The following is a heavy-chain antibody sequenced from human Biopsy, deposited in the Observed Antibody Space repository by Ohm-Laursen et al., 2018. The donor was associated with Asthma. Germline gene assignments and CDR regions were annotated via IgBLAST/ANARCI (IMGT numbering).Heavy chain of an antibody. CDR2: VSYDGSSI. Sequence: SLRLSCSASRFTYEMHWVRQAPGKGLEWVAVVSYDGSSIYYADSVKGRFTISRDNSKNTLSLQMNSLTAEDTAVYYCAREGVAGTHIEDWGQGTLVTVSS. V-gene: IGHV3-30-3*01. CDR3: AREGVAGTHIED. CDR1: RFTYE. J-gene: IGHJ4*02. D-gene: IGHD6-19*01.